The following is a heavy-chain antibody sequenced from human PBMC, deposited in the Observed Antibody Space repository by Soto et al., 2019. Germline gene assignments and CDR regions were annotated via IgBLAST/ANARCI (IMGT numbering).Heavy chain of an antibody. CDR3: ARHIVVVSARGYWFDP. CDR2: IYYSGST. Sequence: LTCTVSGGSISSSSYYWGWIRQPPGKGLEWIGSIYYSGSTYYNPSLKSRVTISVDTSKNQYSLKLSSVTAADTAVYYCARHIVVVSARGYWFDPWGQGXLVTVYS. CDR1: GGSISSSSYY. J-gene: IGHJ5*02. V-gene: IGHV4-39*01. D-gene: IGHD2-21*02.